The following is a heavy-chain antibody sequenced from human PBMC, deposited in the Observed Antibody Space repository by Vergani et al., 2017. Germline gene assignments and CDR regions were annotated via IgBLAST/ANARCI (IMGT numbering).Heavy chain of an antibody. CDR1: GFTFSHYS. J-gene: IGHJ1*01. V-gene: IGHV3-30*03. D-gene: IGHD2-2*02. Sequence: VQMVESGGGLVKPGGSLRLSCVASGFTFSHYSMNWVRQAPGKGLEWVAVISYDGSNKYYADSVKGRFTISRDNSKNTLYLQMNSLRAEDTAVYYCARAPSSLLYRAGYFQHWGQGTLVTVSS. CDR2: ISYDGSNK. CDR3: ARAPSSLLYRAGYFQH.